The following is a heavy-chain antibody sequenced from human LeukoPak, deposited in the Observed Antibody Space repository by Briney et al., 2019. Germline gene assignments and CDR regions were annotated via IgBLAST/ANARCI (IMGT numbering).Heavy chain of an antibody. CDR3: ARQSCSGGSCYPRPYWYFDL. CDR1: GGSFSGYY. Sequence: SETLSLTCAVYGGSFSGYYWSWIRQPPGKGLEWIGEINHSGSTNYNPSLKSRVTISVDTSKNQFSLKLSSVTAADTAVYYCARQSCSGGSCYPRPYWYFDLWGRGTLVTVSS. V-gene: IGHV4-34*01. CDR2: INHSGST. D-gene: IGHD2-15*01. J-gene: IGHJ2*01.